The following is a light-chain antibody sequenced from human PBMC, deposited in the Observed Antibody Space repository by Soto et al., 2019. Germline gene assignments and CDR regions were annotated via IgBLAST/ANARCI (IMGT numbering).Light chain of an antibody. CDR1: QGFSNY. V-gene: IGKV1-27*01. CDR3: QKYNSAPWT. Sequence: DIQMTQSPSSLSASVGDRVTITCRAGQGFSNYLAWYQQKPGKVPKLLIYAASTLQSGVPSRFSGSGSGTDFSLTISSLQPEDVATYYCQKYNSAPWTFGQGTKVEIK. CDR2: AAS. J-gene: IGKJ1*01.